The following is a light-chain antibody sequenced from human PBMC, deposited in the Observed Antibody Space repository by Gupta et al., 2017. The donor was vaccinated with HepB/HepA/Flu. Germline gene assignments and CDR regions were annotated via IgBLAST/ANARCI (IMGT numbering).Light chain of an antibody. V-gene: IGLV3-25*03. CDR1: ALAKQY. CDR2: KDS. J-gene: IGLJ1*01. Sequence: SYELTQPPSVSVSPGQTARITCSGDALAKQYAYWYQQKAGQAPVLGIYKDSERPSGIPERFSGSSSGTTLTLIISGVQAEDEAYYYCQSADATGSSYVFGPGTKVTVL. CDR3: QSADATGSSYV.